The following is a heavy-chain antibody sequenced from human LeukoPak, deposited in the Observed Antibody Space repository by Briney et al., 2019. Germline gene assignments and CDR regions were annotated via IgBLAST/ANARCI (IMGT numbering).Heavy chain of an antibody. D-gene: IGHD2-2*01. CDR3: LRTTLGPAGAIDY. V-gene: IGHV3-74*01. J-gene: IGHJ4*02. CDR1: GFTFNSYW. CDR2: INTDGRSV. Sequence: GGSLRLSCAASGFTFNSYWMHWVRQAPGKGLVWVSRINTDGRSVTYAELVKGRFTISRDNAKNTLYLQMNSLRAEDTAVYYCLRTTLGPAGAIDYWGQGTLVAVSS.